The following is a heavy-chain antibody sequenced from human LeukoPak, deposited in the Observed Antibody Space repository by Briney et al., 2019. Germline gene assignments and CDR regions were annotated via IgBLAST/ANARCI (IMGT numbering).Heavy chain of an antibody. CDR2: IYPGDSDT. Sequence: MHGESLKISCKGSGYSFTNHWIAWVRQMPGEGLEWMGIIYPGDSDTRYSPSFQGQVTISADKSISTAYLQWSSLKASDTAMYYCAAPGAIGKSKGAFDIWGQGTMVTVSP. CDR3: AAPGAIGKSKGAFDI. J-gene: IGHJ3*02. V-gene: IGHV5-51*01. D-gene: IGHD1-1*01. CDR1: GYSFTNHW.